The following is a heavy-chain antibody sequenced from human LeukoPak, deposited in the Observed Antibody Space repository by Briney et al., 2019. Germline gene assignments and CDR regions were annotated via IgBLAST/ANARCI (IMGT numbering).Heavy chain of an antibody. Sequence: PSETLSLTCAVYGGCFSGYYWSWIRQPPGKGLEWIGEIIHRGSTNYNPSLKSRLTISVDTSKNQFSLKLSSVTAADTAVYYCARGDTVAARPGRFDYWGQGTLVTVSS. D-gene: IGHD6-6*01. J-gene: IGHJ4*02. CDR2: IIHRGST. CDR3: ARGDTVAARPGRFDY. CDR1: GGCFSGYY. V-gene: IGHV4-34*01.